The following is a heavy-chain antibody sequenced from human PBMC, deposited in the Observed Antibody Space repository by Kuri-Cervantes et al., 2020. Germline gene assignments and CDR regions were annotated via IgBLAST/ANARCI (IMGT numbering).Heavy chain of an antibody. Sequence: LSLTCAASGFTFDDYAMHWVRQAPGKGLEWVSGISWNSGSIGYADSVKGRFTISRDNAKNSLYLQMNSLRAEDTAVYYCAKDWGSTSEVDYWGQGTLVTVSS. D-gene: IGHD2-2*01. CDR1: GFTFDDYA. CDR3: AKDWGSTSEVDY. CDR2: ISWNSGSI. V-gene: IGHV3-9*01. J-gene: IGHJ4*02.